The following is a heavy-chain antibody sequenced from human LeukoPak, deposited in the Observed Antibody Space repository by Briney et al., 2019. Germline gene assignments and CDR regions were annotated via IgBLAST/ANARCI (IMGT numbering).Heavy chain of an antibody. V-gene: IGHV3-23*01. CDR2: ISPNGRTT. CDR1: GFTLSNYG. Sequence: GGSLRLACAASGFTLSNYGVNWVRHAPGKGREGGSGISPNGRTTYYADSVRGRFTISRDNSKDTVHIHTNSLRAEDTAIYYCATYRQVLLPFESWGQGTLVTVSS. D-gene: IGHD5-18*01. J-gene: IGHJ4*02. CDR3: ATYRQVLLPFES.